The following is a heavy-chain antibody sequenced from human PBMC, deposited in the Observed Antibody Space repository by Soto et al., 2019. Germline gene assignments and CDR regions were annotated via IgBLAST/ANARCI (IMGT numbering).Heavy chain of an antibody. CDR3: ARDVMYSPSRGFPIIN. CDR1: GDAIGDGDCY. D-gene: IGHD2-8*01. Sequence: QVQLQESGPGPVKPSQTLSVTSTVSGDAIGDGDCYRTWIRQQPGKALEWLGYIFHSGSTYSNPSLKRRVNISLDTSTDVFSLTLSSVTAADTAVYSCARDVMYSPSRGFPIINWGQGTLVTVSS. V-gene: IGHV4-31*03. CDR2: IFHSGST. J-gene: IGHJ4*02.